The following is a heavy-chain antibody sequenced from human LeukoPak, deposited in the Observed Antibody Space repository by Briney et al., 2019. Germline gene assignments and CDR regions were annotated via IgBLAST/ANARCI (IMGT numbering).Heavy chain of an antibody. D-gene: IGHD6-19*01. CDR1: GGSISSYY. CDR2: IYYSGST. Sequence: PSETLSLTCTVSGGSISSYYWSWIRQPPGKGLEWIGYIYYSGSTNYNPSLKSRVTISVDTSKNQFSLKLTSVTATDTAVYYCVRHSGSGWYPFDYWGRGTLVTVSS. CDR3: VRHSGSGWYPFDY. J-gene: IGHJ4*02. V-gene: IGHV4-59*08.